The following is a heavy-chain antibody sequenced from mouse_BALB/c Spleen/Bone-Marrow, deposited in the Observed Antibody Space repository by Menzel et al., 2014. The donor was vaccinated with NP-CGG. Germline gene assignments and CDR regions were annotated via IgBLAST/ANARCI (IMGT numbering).Heavy chain of an antibody. CDR3: AREADGYYVGAMNY. CDR2: INPYNDGT. V-gene: IGHV1-14*01. Sequence: VQLQQSGPELGKPGASVKMSCKASGCTFSSYVIHWVKQKPGQGLEWIGYINPYNDGTKYNEKFKGKATLTSDKSSSTAYIDLSSLTSEDSAVYYCAREADGYYVGAMNYWGQGTSVTVSS. D-gene: IGHD2-3*01. J-gene: IGHJ4*01. CDR1: GCTFSSYV.